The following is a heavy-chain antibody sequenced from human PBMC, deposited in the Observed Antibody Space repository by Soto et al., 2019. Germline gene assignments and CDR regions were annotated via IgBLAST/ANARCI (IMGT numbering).Heavy chain of an antibody. CDR2: MYHSGNT. V-gene: IGHV4-39*01. J-gene: IGHJ4*02. CDR3: ARHRGPTGPNY. D-gene: IGHD3-10*01. CDR1: GDSISSNNYY. Sequence: QLQLQESGPGLVKPSETLSLTCTVSGDSISSNNYYWGWIRQPPGKGLEWIGSMYHSGNTYHNPSLKRXXTXSXXTSKNQLPLNLRSVTAADTAVYYCARHRGPTGPNYWGQGTLVTVSS.